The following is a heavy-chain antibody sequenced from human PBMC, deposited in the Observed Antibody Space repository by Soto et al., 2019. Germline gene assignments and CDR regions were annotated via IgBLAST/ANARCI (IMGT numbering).Heavy chain of an antibody. CDR1: GFTFSSYG. CDR2: IWYDGSNK. V-gene: IGHV3-33*01. D-gene: IGHD6-13*01. J-gene: IGHJ4*02. Sequence: GGSLRLSCAASGFTFSSYGMHWVRQAPGKGLEWVAVIWYDGSNKYYADPVKGRFTISRDNSKNTLYLQMDSLRAEDTAVYYCARDVAAAGFFDYWGQGTLVTVSS. CDR3: ARDVAAAGFFDY.